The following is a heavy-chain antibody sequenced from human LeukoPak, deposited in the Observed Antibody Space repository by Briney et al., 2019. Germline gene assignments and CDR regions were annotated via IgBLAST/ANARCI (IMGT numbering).Heavy chain of an antibody. CDR1: GFTFSNYE. J-gene: IGHJ1*01. V-gene: IGHV3-48*03. CDR3: ARVITVYNDYEEVAEYFQH. CDR2: IRSSGSTI. Sequence: GGSLRLSCAASGFTFSNYEMNWVRQAPGKGLEWVSYIRSSGSTIYYADSVKGRFTISRDNAKNSLYLQMNSLRAEDTAVYYCARVITVYNDYEEVAEYFQHWGQGTLVIVSS. D-gene: IGHD4-17*01.